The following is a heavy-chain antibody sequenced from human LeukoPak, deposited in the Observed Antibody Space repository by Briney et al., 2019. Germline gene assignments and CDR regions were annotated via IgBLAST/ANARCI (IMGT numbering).Heavy chain of an antibody. CDR2: INPSGGST. CDR3: ARDRGLAARYDS. Sequence: ASVKVSCKASGYTFTSYSLHWVRQAPGQGLEWMGIINPSGGSTTYAQKFQGRVTVTSDMSTSTVDMELSSVRSEDTAVYFCARDRGLAARYDSWGQGTLVTVSS. CDR1: GYTFTSYS. J-gene: IGHJ4*02. D-gene: IGHD6-6*01. V-gene: IGHV1-46*01.